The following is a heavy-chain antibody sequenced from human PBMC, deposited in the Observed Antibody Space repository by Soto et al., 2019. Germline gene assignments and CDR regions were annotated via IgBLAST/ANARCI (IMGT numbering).Heavy chain of an antibody. J-gene: IGHJ6*03. CDR3: ARDLFVGRPGYYYMDV. V-gene: IGHV4-59*01. CDR2: IYYSGST. D-gene: IGHD3-10*01. CDR1: GGSISSYY. Sequence: SETLSLTCTVSGGSISSYYWSWIRQPPGKGLEWIGYIYYSGSTNYNPSLKSRVTISVDTSKNHFSLKLSSVTAADTAVYYCARDLFVGRPGYYYMDVWGKGTTVTVSS.